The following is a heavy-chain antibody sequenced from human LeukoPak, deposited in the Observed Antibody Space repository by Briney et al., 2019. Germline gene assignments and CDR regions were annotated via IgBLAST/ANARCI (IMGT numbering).Heavy chain of an antibody. J-gene: IGHJ4*02. CDR1: GFTFSSYG. CDR2: IRYDGSNK. CDR3: AKDLWFGELCGDFDY. D-gene: IGHD3-10*01. V-gene: IGHV3-30*02. Sequence: GGSLRLSCAASGFTFSSYGMHWVRQAPGKGLEWVAFIRYDGSNKYYADSVKGRFTISRDNSKNTLYLQMNSLRAEDTAVYYCAKDLWFGELCGDFDYWGQGTLVTVSS.